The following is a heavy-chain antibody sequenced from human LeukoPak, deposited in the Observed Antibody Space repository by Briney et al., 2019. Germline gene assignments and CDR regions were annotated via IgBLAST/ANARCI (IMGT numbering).Heavy chain of an antibody. CDR3: ARDRSRGYCSGGICYYRFDY. J-gene: IGHJ4*02. D-gene: IGHD2-15*01. V-gene: IGHV3-49*03. CDR1: GFTFGDYA. Sequence: PGGSPRLSCTTSGFTFGDYAMSWFRQAPGKALEWVAFIRSKAYGGTTEYAASVKDRFTISRDDSKSIAYLQMNSLKAEDTAVYYCARDRSRGYCSGGICYYRFDYWGQGTLVTVSS. CDR2: IRSKAYGGTT.